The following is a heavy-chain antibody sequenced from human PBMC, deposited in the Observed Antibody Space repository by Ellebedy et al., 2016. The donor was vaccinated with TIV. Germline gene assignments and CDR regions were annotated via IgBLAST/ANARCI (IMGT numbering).Heavy chain of an antibody. CDR3: ARDTGRIAAAGLDF. Sequence: ASVKVSCKASGYTFTRYYIHWVRQAPGQGLEWMGMINTSGGATNRPQKFQGRVTMTRDTSTSTVYMELTSLRSEDTVMYYCARDTGRIAAAGLDFWGQGTLVTVSS. D-gene: IGHD6-25*01. V-gene: IGHV1-46*01. J-gene: IGHJ4*02. CDR1: GYTFTRYY. CDR2: INTSGGAT.